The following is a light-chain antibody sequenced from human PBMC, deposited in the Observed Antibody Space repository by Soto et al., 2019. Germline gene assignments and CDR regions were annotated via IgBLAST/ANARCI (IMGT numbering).Light chain of an antibody. CDR1: QSVTSDD. CDR2: DVS. Sequence: DIGLTQSPGTLSLSAGERATLSCRASQSVTSDDLAWYQQKTGQAPRLLIYDVSTRATGIPDRFSASGSGTDFTLAINRLEPEDFALYYCQHSDSSSWTFGQGTRVEI. V-gene: IGKV3-20*01. J-gene: IGKJ1*01. CDR3: QHSDSSSWT.